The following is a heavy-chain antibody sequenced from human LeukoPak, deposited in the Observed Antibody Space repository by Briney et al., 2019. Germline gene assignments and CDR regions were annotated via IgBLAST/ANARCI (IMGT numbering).Heavy chain of an antibody. V-gene: IGHV3-23*01. CDR1: GFTFGSYA. J-gene: IGHJ5*02. CDR2: ISGSGGST. CDR3: AKYFDWLYQAENWFDP. D-gene: IGHD3-9*01. Sequence: GGSLRLSCAASGFTFGSYAMSWVRQAPGKGLEWVSAISGSGGSTYYADSVKGRFTISRDNSKNTLYLQMNSLRAEDTAVYYCAKYFDWLYQAENWFDPWGQGTLVTVSS.